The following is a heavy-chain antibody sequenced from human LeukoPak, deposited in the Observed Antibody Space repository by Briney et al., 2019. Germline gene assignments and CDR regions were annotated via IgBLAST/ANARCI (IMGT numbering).Heavy chain of an antibody. CDR3: ARYGSGSYYSFDY. V-gene: IGHV4-61*08. D-gene: IGHD3-10*01. J-gene: IGHJ4*02. CDR2: IYYSGST. CDR1: GGSISSGGYY. Sequence: SETLSLTCTVSGGSISSGGYYWSWIRQPPGKGLEWIGYIYYSGSTNYNPSLKSRVTISVDTSKNQFSLKLSSVTAADTAVYYCARYGSGSYYSFDYWGQGTLVTVSS.